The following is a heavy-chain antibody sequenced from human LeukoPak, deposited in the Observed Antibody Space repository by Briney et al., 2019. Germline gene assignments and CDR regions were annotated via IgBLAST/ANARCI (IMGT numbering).Heavy chain of an antibody. CDR1: GFSLRNSGVA. CDR2: IYWDDDK. D-gene: IGHD3-22*01. V-gene: IGHV2-5*02. CDR3: AHNPKTYFYDSSGDYNVVGRYFDL. Sequence: SGPTLVNPTQPVTLTCTVSGFSLRNSGVAVGWIRQPPGKALEWLALIYWDDDKRYSPSLKSRLTIARDTSKNQVVLTMTNVDHVDTATYYCAHNPKTYFYDSSGDYNVVGRYFDLWGRGTLVTVSS. J-gene: IGHJ2*01.